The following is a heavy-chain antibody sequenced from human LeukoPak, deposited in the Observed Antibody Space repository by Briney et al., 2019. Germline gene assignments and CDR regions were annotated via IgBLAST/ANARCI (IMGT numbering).Heavy chain of an antibody. V-gene: IGHV3-74*01. J-gene: IGHJ1*01. D-gene: IGHD3-22*01. CDR2: IKSDGST. Sequence: PGGSLRLSCAASGFTFSSYWMHWVRHAPGKGLVWVSRIKSDGSTNYADSVKGRFTISRDNAKNIVSLQMNSLRAEDTGVYYCARAPSEIGGYYPEYFRHWGQGTLVTVSS. CDR3: ARAPSEIGGYYPEYFRH. CDR1: GFTFSSYW.